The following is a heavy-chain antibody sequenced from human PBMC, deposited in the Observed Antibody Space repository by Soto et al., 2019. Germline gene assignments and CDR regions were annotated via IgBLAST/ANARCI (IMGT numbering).Heavy chain of an antibody. CDR2: FDREVGEA. CDR3: ATDLLLHGMDI. J-gene: IGHJ6*02. CDR1: GYSLSRLS. V-gene: IGHV1-24*01. Sequence: ASVKVSCKASGYSLSRLSMHWVRQAPGKGLEWMGVFDREVGEAIYAQKFQDRVTMTADTSTDTAYMDLNSLRSDDTAVYYCATDLLLHGMDIWGQGTTVTVSS.